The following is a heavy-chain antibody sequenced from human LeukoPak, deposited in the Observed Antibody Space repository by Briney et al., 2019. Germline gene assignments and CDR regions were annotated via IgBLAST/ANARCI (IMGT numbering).Heavy chain of an antibody. CDR1: GGSISSSSYY. CDR3: ARIPRCSSTSCYEGGGGYNWFDP. J-gene: IGHJ5*02. CDR2: IYYSGST. V-gene: IGHV4-39*07. Sequence: SETLSLTCTVSGGSISSSSYYWGWIRQPPGKGLEWIGSIYYSGSTNYNPSLKSRVTISVDTSKNQFSLKLSSVTAADTAVYYCARIPRCSSTSCYEGGGGYNWFDPWGQGTLVTVSS. D-gene: IGHD2-2*01.